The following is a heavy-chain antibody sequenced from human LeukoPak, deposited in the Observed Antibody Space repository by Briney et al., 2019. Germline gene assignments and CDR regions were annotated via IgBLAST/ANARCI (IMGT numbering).Heavy chain of an antibody. CDR1: GFTFSSYS. CDR2: ISSSSSYI. CDR3: AKDLRGTTPIGDY. Sequence: GGSLRLSCAASGFTFSSYSMNWVRQAPGKGLEWVSSISSSSSYIYYADSVKGRFTISRDNAKDSLYLQMNSLRAEDTAVYYCAKDLRGTTPIGDYWGQGTLVTVSS. J-gene: IGHJ4*02. D-gene: IGHD1-1*01. V-gene: IGHV3-21*01.